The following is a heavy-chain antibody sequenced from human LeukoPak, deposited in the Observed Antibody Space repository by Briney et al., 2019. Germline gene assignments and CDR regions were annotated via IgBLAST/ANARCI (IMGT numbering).Heavy chain of an antibody. Sequence: PGGSLRLSCAASGFIVGNNYMSWVRQAPGKGLEWVSVIYRDGSTYYADSVKGRFTISRDNSKNTLFLQTNSLRAEGTAVYYCAREGVGVTGRNLGFEYWGQGTPVTVSS. CDR3: AREGVGVTGRNLGFEY. CDR1: GFIVGNNY. CDR2: IYRDGST. D-gene: IGHD1-26*01. J-gene: IGHJ4*02. V-gene: IGHV3-53*01.